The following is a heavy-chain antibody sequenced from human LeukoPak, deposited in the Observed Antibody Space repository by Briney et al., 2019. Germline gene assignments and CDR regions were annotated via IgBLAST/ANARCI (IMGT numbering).Heavy chain of an antibody. CDR3: AREESGTLDY. CDR2: INPNSGGA. V-gene: IGHV1-2*02. Sequence: GASVKVSCRASGYTFTGYYLHWVRQAPGQGLEWMGWINPNSGGANYAQKFQGRVTMTRDTSISTAYVELSRLRSDDTAVYYCAREESGTLDYWGQGTLVTVSS. D-gene: IGHD1-26*01. J-gene: IGHJ4*02. CDR1: GYTFTGYY.